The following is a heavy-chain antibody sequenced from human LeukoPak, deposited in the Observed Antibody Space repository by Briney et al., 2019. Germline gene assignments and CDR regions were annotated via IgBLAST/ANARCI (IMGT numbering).Heavy chain of an antibody. CDR1: GGSILTTNW. V-gene: IGHV4-4*01. J-gene: IGHJ4*02. D-gene: IGHD1-26*01. Sequence: SETLSLTCAVSGGSILTTNWWSWVRQPPGKGLEWIGEVHLSGASNYHPSLKSRVNMSVDKSKNQLSLELTAVTAADTAIYCCTRESGAFAPFGFWGQGTLVTVSS. CDR3: TRESGAFAPFGF. CDR2: VHLSGAS.